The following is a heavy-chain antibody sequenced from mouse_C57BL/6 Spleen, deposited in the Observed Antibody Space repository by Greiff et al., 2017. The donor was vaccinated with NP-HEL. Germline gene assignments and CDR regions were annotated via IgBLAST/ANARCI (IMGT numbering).Heavy chain of an antibody. D-gene: IGHD2-5*01. Sequence: QVHVKQSGAELVKPGASVKISCKASGYAFSSYWMNWVKQRPGKGLEWIGQIYPGDGDTNYNGKFKGKATLTADKSSSTAYMQLSSLTSEDSAVYFCARGTYYSISYYAMDYWGQGTSVTVSS. CDR3: ARGTYYSISYYAMDY. J-gene: IGHJ4*01. CDR1: GYAFSSYW. V-gene: IGHV1-80*01. CDR2: IYPGDGDT.